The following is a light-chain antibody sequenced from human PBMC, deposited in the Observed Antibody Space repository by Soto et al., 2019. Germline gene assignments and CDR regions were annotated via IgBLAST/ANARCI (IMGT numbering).Light chain of an antibody. Sequence: DIPMTQSPSTLSASVGDRVTITCRASQSISNWLAWYQQKPGKAPKLLIHDASSLESGVPSRFSGSGSGTEFTLTISSLQPDDFATYYCQQFSTYSPYTFGQGTTLEIK. CDR2: DAS. CDR1: QSISNW. CDR3: QQFSTYSPYT. V-gene: IGKV1-5*01. J-gene: IGKJ2*01.